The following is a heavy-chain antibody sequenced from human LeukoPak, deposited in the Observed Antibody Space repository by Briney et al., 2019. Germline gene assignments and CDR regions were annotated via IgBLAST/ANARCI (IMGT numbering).Heavy chain of an antibody. CDR3: ARVIPYDYVWGSYRALDY. Sequence: SETLSLTCAVYGGSFSGYYWSWIRQPPGKGLEWIGEINHSASTNYNPSLKSRVTISVDTSKNQFSLKLSSVTAADTAVYYCARVIPYDYVWGSYRALDYWGQGTLVTVSS. V-gene: IGHV4-34*01. CDR2: INHSAST. D-gene: IGHD3-16*02. CDR1: GGSFSGYY. J-gene: IGHJ4*02.